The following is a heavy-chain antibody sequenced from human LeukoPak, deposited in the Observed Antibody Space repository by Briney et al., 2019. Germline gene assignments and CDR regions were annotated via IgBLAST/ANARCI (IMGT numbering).Heavy chain of an antibody. Sequence: GSLRLSCAASGFTFSSYGMHWVRQAPGKGLEWVAVIWYDGSNKYYADSVKGRFTISRDNSKNTLYLQMNSPRAEDTAVYYCAREIGYSSSSGANYYYGMDVWGQGTTVTVSS. CDR1: GFTFSSYG. CDR3: AREIGYSSSSGANYYYGMDV. CDR2: IWYDGSNK. J-gene: IGHJ6*02. D-gene: IGHD6-6*01. V-gene: IGHV3-33*01.